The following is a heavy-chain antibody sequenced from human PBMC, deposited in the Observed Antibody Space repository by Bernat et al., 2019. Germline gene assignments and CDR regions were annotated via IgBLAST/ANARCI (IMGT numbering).Heavy chain of an antibody. J-gene: IGHJ4*02. CDR1: GFTFSSYA. CDR3: TTDPYHLRIWY. D-gene: IGHD2-15*01. CDR2: IKSKTDGGTK. Sequence: EVQLLESGGGLVQPGGSLRLSCAASGFTFSSYAMSWVRQAPGKGLEWVGRIKSKTDGGTKDYAAPVKGRFTISRDDSKNTLYLQMNSLKTEDTAVYYCTTDPYHLRIWYWGQGTLVTVSS. V-gene: IGHV3-15*01.